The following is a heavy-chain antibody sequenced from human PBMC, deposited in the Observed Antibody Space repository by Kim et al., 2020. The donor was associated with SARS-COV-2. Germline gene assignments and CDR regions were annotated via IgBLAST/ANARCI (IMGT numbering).Heavy chain of an antibody. Sequence: GGSLRLSCTASGFTFSSHLMHWVRQAPGKGLVWVSRTNADGSDTAYADSVKGRFTISRDNAKNSLYLQMNSLRVEDTAVYYCARGSCSSSSCYPYFDNWGQGTLVTVSS. V-gene: IGHV3-74*01. CDR1: GFTFSSHL. J-gene: IGHJ4*02. CDR2: TNADGSDT. D-gene: IGHD2-2*01. CDR3: ARGSCSSSSCYPYFDN.